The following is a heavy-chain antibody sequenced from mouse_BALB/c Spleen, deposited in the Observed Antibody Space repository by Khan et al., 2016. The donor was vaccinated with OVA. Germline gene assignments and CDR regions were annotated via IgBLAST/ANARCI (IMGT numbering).Heavy chain of an antibody. V-gene: IGHV5-6*01. J-gene: IGHJ3*01. CDR3: ARHNYGTFAY. CDR1: GFTFSTYA. Sequence: EVELVESGGDLVKPGGSLKLSCAASGFTFSTYAMSWVCQIPDKRPEGVATIGTGGDYIYYPDSVKGRFTISRDNATNTLYRQMSSLGSEDTAMYYCARHNYGTFAYWGQGTLVTVSA. CDR2: IGTGGDYI. D-gene: IGHD1-1*01.